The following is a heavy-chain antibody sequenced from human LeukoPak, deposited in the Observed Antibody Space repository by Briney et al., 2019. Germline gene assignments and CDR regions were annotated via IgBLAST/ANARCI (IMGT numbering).Heavy chain of an antibody. Sequence: GGSLRLSCAASGFTFSSYAMNWVRQSPGKGLEWVSYISSSSSTIYYADSVKGRFTISRDNAKNSLYLQMNSLRAEDTAVYYCAIDGDYVRNWGQGTLVTVSS. V-gene: IGHV3-48*01. CDR1: GFTFSSYA. J-gene: IGHJ4*02. CDR3: AIDGDYVRN. CDR2: ISSSSSTI. D-gene: IGHD4-17*01.